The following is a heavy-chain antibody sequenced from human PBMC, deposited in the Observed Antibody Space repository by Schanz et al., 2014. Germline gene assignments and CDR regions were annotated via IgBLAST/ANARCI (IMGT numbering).Heavy chain of an antibody. J-gene: IGHJ4*02. Sequence: EVQVVASGGGLVQPGGSLRLSCAASGFAVDNYYMSCVRQAPGRGLEWVSIIFTDGSTDYADSVKGRFTISRDSSKNTLLPQMNSLRTEDTAVYYCARLDPYCRSGTCSRAFDFWGQGTLVTVSS. V-gene: IGHV3-66*02. CDR3: ARLDPYCRSGTCSRAFDF. CDR2: IFTDGST. D-gene: IGHD2-15*01. CDR1: GFAVDNYY.